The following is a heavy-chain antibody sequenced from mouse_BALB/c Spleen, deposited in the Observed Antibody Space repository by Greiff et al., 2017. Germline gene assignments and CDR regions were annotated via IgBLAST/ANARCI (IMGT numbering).Heavy chain of an antibody. D-gene: IGHD2-4*01. Sequence: QVQLQQSGAELVRPGTSVKVSCKASGYAFTNYLIEWVKQRPGQGLEWIGVINPGSGGTNYNEKFKGKATLTADKSSSTAYMQLSSLTSDDSAVYFCARDYYDYDNYYAMDYWGQGTSVTVSS. CDR3: ARDYYDYDNYYAMDY. CDR2: INPGSGGT. CDR1: GYAFTNYL. J-gene: IGHJ4*01. V-gene: IGHV1-54*01.